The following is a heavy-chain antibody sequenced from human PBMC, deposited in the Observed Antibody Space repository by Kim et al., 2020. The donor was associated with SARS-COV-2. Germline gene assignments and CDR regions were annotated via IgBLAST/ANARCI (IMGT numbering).Heavy chain of an antibody. D-gene: IGHD6-13*01. Sequence: ASVKVSCKASGYTFTGYYIHWVRQAPGQGLQWMGRINPNSGGTNYAQKFQGRVTMTRDTSISTAYMELSRLRSDDTAVYYCARECAGCPQLVNFDNWGQGTLVTVSS. CDR1: GYTFTGYY. V-gene: IGHV1-2*06. CDR3: ARECAGCPQLVNFDN. J-gene: IGHJ4*02. CDR2: INPNSGGT.